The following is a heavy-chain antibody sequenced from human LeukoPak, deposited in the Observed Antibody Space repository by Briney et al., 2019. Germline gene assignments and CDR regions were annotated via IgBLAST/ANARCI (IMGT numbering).Heavy chain of an antibody. D-gene: IGHD4-17*01. Sequence: QAGVSLRLSCAASGFTFCDHYMDWVRQAPGKGLEWVGRTRNKANSYTTEYAPSVKGRFTISRDDSKNSLYLQMNSLKTEDTAVYYCARVEGVTRVFDYWGQGTLVTVSS. V-gene: IGHV3-72*01. CDR2: TRNKANSYTT. J-gene: IGHJ4*02. CDR1: GFTFCDHY. CDR3: ARVEGVTRVFDY.